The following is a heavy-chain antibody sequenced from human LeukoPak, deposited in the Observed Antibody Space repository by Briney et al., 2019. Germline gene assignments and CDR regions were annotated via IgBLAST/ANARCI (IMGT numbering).Heavy chain of an antibody. D-gene: IGHD2-2*01. CDR1: GGSISSGGYY. V-gene: IGHV3-33*08. CDR3: AREQPAAFDI. J-gene: IGHJ3*02. Sequence: LSLTCTVSGGSISSGGYYWSWIRQHPGKGLEWVAVIWYDGSNKYYADSVKGRFTISRDNAKNSLYLQVNSLRAEDTAVYYCAREQPAAFDIWGQGTMVTVSS. CDR2: IWYDGSNK.